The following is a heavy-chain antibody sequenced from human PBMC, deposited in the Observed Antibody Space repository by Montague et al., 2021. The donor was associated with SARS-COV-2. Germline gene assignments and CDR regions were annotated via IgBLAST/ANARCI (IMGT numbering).Heavy chain of an antibody. Sequence: SLRLSCAASGFTFSSYSMNWVRQAPGKGLEWVSSISSSSSYIYYADSVKGRFTISRDNAKNSLYLQMNSLRAEDTAVYYCARDLGYDYVWGSYRHLDNWGQGTLVTVS. CDR1: GFTFSSYS. J-gene: IGHJ4*02. D-gene: IGHD3-16*02. CDR3: ARDLGYDYVWGSYRHLDN. V-gene: IGHV3-21*01. CDR2: ISSSSSYI.